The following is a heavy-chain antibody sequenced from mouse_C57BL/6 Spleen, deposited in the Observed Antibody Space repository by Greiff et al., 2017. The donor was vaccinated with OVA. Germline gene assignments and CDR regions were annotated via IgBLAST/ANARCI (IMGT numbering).Heavy chain of an antibody. J-gene: IGHJ3*01. V-gene: IGHV1-12*01. CDR2: IYPGNGDT. Sequence: QVQLQQSGAELVRPGASVKMSCKASGYTFTSYNMHWVKQTPRQGLEWIGAIYPGNGDTSYTQQFKGKATLTVDKSSSTAYMQLSSLTSENSAVDYCASPYYSNYEGFADWGQGTLVTVSA. CDR1: GYTFTSYN. CDR3: ASPYYSNYEGFAD. D-gene: IGHD2-5*01.